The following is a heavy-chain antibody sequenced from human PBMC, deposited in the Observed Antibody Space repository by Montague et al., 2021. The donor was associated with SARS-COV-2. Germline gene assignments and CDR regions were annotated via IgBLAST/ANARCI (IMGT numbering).Heavy chain of an antibody. CDR3: AKDLNSAVAGPTMGH. J-gene: IGHJ4*02. CDR2: FSWKGHSI. CDR1: GFSVDNSD. V-gene: IGHV3-9*01. D-gene: IGHD6-19*01. Sequence: SLRFSCAASGFSVDNSDMHWVRQAPGKGLEWVSGFSWKGHSIGYAASVEGRFTISRDSGKNSLYLQMNSLTVEDTALYYCAKDLNSAVAGPTMGHWGQGTLVTVSS.